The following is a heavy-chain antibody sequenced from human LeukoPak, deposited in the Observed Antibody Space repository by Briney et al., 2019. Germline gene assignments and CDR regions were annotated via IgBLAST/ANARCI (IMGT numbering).Heavy chain of an antibody. CDR2: ISYDGSNK. D-gene: IGHD4-17*01. Sequence: PGGSLRLSCAASGFTLSSYWMSWVRQAPGKGLEWVTVISYDGSNKKYADSVKGRFTISRDNAKNTLFLQMNSLRPEDTAVYYCARDQYNGDHGYLDKWGQGTLVTVSS. CDR1: GFTLSSYW. J-gene: IGHJ4*02. V-gene: IGHV3-30*03. CDR3: ARDQYNGDHGYLDK.